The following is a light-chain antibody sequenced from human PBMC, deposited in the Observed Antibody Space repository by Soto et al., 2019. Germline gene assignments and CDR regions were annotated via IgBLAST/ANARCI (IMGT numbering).Light chain of an antibody. Sequence: EIVLTKSPVTLSVSPQERATLFCRASQSASTNLAWYQHKPGQAPRLLIYGASTRATAIPARFSDSGSGTEVTLTFNRLESEDFAVYYSLQYNSWPRISFGQGTRLDVK. V-gene: IGKV3-15*01. CDR3: LQYNSWPRIS. CDR1: QSASTN. J-gene: IGKJ5*01. CDR2: GAS.